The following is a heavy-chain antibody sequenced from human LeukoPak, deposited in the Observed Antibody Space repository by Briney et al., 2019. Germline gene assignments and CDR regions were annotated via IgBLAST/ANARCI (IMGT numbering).Heavy chain of an antibody. Sequence: SETLSLTCTVSGGSISSSSYYRGWIRQPPGKGLEWIGSIYYSGSTYYNPSLKSRVTISVDTSKNQFSLKLSSVTAADTAVYYCARDGAKVAGTLDYWGQGTLVTVSS. CDR1: GGSISSSSYY. V-gene: IGHV4-39*07. J-gene: IGHJ4*02. D-gene: IGHD6-19*01. CDR3: ARDGAKVAGTLDY. CDR2: IYYSGST.